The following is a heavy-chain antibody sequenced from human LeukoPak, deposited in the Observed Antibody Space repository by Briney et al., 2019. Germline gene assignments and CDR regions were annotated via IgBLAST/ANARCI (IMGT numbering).Heavy chain of an antibody. CDR1: GFTFSDYY. V-gene: IGHV3-66*01. Sequence: GGSLRLSCAASGFTFSDYYMSWIRQAPRKGLEWVSVIYSGGSTYYVDSVKGRFTISRDNSKNTLYLQMNSLTAEDTAVYYCARDGAEKSSGYGFDYWGQGTLVTVSS. CDR2: IYSGGST. J-gene: IGHJ4*02. D-gene: IGHD3-22*01. CDR3: ARDGAEKSSGYGFDY.